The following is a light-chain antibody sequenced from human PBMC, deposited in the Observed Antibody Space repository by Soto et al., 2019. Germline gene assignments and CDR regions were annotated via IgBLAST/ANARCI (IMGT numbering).Light chain of an antibody. CDR2: AAS. CDR1: QSVSNN. Sequence: TQSPATLSLSPRXTATLSCRASQSVSNNLALYQQKPGRAPRLLFYAASTRAYGSPARFSASGSATDFIRTVSSLQSEDVAVYCGQQYNIWPSTFGQGTRLEIK. V-gene: IGKV3-15*01. J-gene: IGKJ5*01. CDR3: QQYNIWPST.